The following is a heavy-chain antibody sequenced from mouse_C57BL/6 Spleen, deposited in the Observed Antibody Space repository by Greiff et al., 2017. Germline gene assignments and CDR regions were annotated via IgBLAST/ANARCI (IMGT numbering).Heavy chain of an antibody. CDR1: GYAFSSSW. D-gene: IGHD2-4*01. CDR3: ARSGYDDDRD. CDR2: IYPGDGDT. J-gene: IGHJ2*01. Sequence: VQLQQSGPELVKPGASVKISCKASGYAFSSSWMNWVKQRPGKGLEWIGRIYPGDGDTNYNGKFKGKATLTADKSSSTAYMQLSSLTSEDSAVYFCARSGYDDDRDWGQGTTLTVSS. V-gene: IGHV1-82*01.